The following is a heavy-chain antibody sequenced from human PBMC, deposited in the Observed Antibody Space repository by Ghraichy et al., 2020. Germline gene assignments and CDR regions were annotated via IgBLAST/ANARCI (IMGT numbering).Heavy chain of an antibody. J-gene: IGHJ4*01. V-gene: IGHV1-18*01. CDR3: SRLVRGVGLDY. CDR1: GYTFISYG. D-gene: IGHD3-10*01. CDR2: INSDTGNT. Sequence: ASVKISCKASGYTFISYGINWVRQAPGQGLEWMGWINSDTGNTNYAQKIQGRVTLTTDTSTNTAYMELRSLRSDDTAVYYCSRLVRGVGLDYWGQGTLVTVSS.